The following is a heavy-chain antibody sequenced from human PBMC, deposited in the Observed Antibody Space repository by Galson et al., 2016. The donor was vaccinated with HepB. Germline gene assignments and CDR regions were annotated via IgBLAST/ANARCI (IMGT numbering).Heavy chain of an antibody. J-gene: IGHJ3*01. CDR3: ARGADAFDA. CDR1: GYSYSTYG. CDR2: ISVYNGIT. V-gene: IGHV1-18*01. Sequence: SVKVSCKASGYSYSTYGIAWVRQAPGQGLEWMGWISVYNGITRYPQRFQGRVTVTSDTSTSTAYMELRSLRSDDTAVYYCARGADAFDAWGQGTLVIASS.